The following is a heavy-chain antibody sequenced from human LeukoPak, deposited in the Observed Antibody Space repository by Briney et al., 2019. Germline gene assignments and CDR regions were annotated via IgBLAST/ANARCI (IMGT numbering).Heavy chain of an antibody. J-gene: IGHJ3*02. CDR2: IYYSGST. CDR3: ARHSAIWFGVLKGAFDI. D-gene: IGHD3-10*01. V-gene: IGHV4-39*01. CDR1: GGSISSSSYY. Sequence: TSETLSLTCTVSGGSISSSSYYWGWIRQPPGKGLEWIGSIYYSGSTYYNPSLKSRVTISVDTSKNQFSLKLSSVTAADTAVYYCARHSAIWFGVLKGAFDIWGQGTMVTVSS.